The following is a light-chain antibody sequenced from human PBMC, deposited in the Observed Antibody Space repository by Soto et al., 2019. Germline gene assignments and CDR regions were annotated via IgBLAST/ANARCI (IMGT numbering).Light chain of an antibody. CDR3: QQYNDWRVS. V-gene: IGKV3-15*01. CDR1: QNVRTN. Sequence: EIEMTQSPSTLSVSPGDRATLSCRASQNVRTNLAWYHQKPGQAPRLLISDASTRATGIPARFSGSGSGTELPLLNTRRQSKDFVVYYCQQYNDWRVSFCVGTKVEIK. J-gene: IGKJ4*01. CDR2: DAS.